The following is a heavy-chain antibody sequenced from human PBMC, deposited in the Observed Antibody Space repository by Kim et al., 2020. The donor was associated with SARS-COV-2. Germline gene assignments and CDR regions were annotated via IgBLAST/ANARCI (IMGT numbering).Heavy chain of an antibody. CDR1: GYVFSDYY. D-gene: IGHD2-15*01. CDR2: INPSGGGT. CDR3: ARGLGHCRYGGCSA. J-gene: IGHJ4*02. Sequence: ASVKVSCKASGYVFSDYYISWVRQAPGQGLEWMGWINPSGGGTNYAQKFQGRVTMTRDTSITTAYMELNSLASDDVAVYFCARGLGHCRYGGCSAWGQGTLVTVSS. V-gene: IGHV1-2*02.